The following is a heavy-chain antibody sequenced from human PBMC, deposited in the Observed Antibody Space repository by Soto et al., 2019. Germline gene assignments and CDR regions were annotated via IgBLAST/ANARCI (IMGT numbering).Heavy chain of an antibody. CDR1: GFTFSPYA. V-gene: IGHV3-23*01. J-gene: IGHJ6*02. CDR3: AKGLRRLLRTQYYYGLDV. D-gene: IGHD3-16*01. CDR2: ISGSGGNT. Sequence: GASLRLSCAASGFTFSPYAMTWVRQAPGKGLEWVSSISGSGGNTNYADPVKGRFTVSRDNSKRTLSLQMNSLTEEDTAIYYCAKGLRRLLRTQYYYGLDVWGRGTTVTVSS.